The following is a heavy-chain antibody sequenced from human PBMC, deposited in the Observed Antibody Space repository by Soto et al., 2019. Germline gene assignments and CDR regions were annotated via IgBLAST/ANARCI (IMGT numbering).Heavy chain of an antibody. V-gene: IGHV4-30-4*01. Sequence: SETLSLTCTVSGGSISSGDYYWSWIRQPPGKGLEWIGYIYYSGSTYYNPSLKSRVTISVDTSKNQFSLKLSSVTAADTAVYYCARDPALGGYSYGGVYWGQGTLVTVS. CDR1: GGSISSGDYY. D-gene: IGHD5-18*01. CDR3: ARDPALGGYSYGGVY. J-gene: IGHJ4*02. CDR2: IYYSGST.